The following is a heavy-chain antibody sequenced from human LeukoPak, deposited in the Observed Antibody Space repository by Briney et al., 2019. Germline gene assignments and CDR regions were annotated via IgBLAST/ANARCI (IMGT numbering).Heavy chain of an antibody. CDR2: ISGSGGST. V-gene: IGHV3-23*01. CDR1: GFTFSSYA. CDR3: AKGGSSWYDY. D-gene: IGHD6-13*01. Sequence: PGGSLRLSCAASGFTFSSYAMSWVRQAPGKGLEWVSVISGSGGSTYYADSVKGRFTISRDNSKNTLYLQMSSLRADDTAVYYCAKGGSSWYDYWGQGTLVTVSS. J-gene: IGHJ4*02.